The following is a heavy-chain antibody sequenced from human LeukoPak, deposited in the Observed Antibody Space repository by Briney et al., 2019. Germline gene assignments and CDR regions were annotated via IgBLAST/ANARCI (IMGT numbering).Heavy chain of an antibody. CDR1: GFTFSSYG. V-gene: IGHV3-33*06. CDR3: AKNPRSYDSSGYYYPDP. D-gene: IGHD3-22*01. Sequence: GGSLRLSCAASGFTFSSYGMPWVRQAPGKGLEWVAVIWYDGSNKYYADSVKVRFTISRDNSKNTLYLQMNSLRAEDTAVYYCAKNPRSYDSSGYYYPDPWGQGTLVTVSS. J-gene: IGHJ5*02. CDR2: IWYDGSNK.